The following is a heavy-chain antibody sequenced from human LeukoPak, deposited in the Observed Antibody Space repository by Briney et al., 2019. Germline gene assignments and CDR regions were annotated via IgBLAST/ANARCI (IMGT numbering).Heavy chain of an antibody. CDR1: GFTFSTYA. CDR2: ISGSGAST. V-gene: IGHV3-23*01. Sequence: GGSLRLSCAASGFTFSTYAMSWVRQAPGRGLEWVSTISGSGASTYYADSMKGRFTISRDNSKNPLYVQMNSLRAEDTAVYYCAKDRGTSWAAAHDYWGQGTLVTVSS. CDR3: AKDRGTSWAAAHDY. D-gene: IGHD6-13*01. J-gene: IGHJ4*02.